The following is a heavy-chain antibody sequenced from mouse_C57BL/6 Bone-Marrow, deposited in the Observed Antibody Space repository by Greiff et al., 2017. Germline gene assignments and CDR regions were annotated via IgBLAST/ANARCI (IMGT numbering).Heavy chain of an antibody. CDR2: ISSGGSYT. CDR3: ARHGHYYGSSYPFAF. CDR1: GFTFSSYG. Sequence: EVQVVESGGDLVKPGGSLKLSCAASGFTFSSYGMSWVRQTPDKRLEWVATISSGGSYTYYPDSVTGRFTISRDNAKNTLYLQMSSLKSEDTAMYYCARHGHYYGSSYPFAFWGQGTLGTVSA. D-gene: IGHD1-1*01. J-gene: IGHJ3*01. V-gene: IGHV5-6*01.